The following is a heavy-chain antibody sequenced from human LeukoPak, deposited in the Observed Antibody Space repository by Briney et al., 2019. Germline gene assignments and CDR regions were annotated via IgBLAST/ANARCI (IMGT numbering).Heavy chain of an antibody. CDR3: VGGPPPHNFDY. J-gene: IGHJ4*02. CDR2: IWYDGSNK. CDR1: GFTFSSYG. Sequence: GRSLRLSCAASGFTFSSYGMHWVRQAPGKGLEWVAVIWYDGSNKYYADSVKGRFTISRDNSKNTLYLQMNSLRADDTAIYYCVGGPPPHNFDYWGQGTLVTVSS. V-gene: IGHV3-33*01.